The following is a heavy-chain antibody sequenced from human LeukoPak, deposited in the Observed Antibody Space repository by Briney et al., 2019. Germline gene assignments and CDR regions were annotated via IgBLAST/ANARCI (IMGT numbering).Heavy chain of an antibody. CDR2: IIPIFGTA. Sequence: GCSVNVSCKASGCTFSSYAISWVRQAPGQGLEWMGGIIPIFGTARYAQKFQSSVTLTRDTTPSTVYMEQSSLRYQDTAVYYSARDNRNWFDPWGKGPLVTVSS. CDR1: GCTFSSYA. V-gene: IGHV1-69*06. CDR3: ARDNRNWFDP. J-gene: IGHJ5*02.